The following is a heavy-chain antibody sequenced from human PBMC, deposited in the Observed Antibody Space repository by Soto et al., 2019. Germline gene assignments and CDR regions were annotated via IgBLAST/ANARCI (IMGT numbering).Heavy chain of an antibody. V-gene: IGHV3-30*18. CDR3: VKDGSSGWPYYYGLDV. Sequence: PGGSLRLSCAASRFTFSNYGMHWVRQAPGKGLEWVAVISYDGRNKYYADSVKGRFTISRDNSKNTLYLQMSSLRAEDTAVYYCVKDGSSGWPYYYGLDVWGQGTTVTVSS. J-gene: IGHJ6*02. CDR2: ISYDGRNK. CDR1: RFTFSNYG. D-gene: IGHD6-19*01.